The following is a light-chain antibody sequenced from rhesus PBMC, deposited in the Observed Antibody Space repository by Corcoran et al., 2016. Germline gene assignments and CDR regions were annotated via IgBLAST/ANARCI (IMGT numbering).Light chain of an antibody. CDR1: QRVSSY. CDR3: QQYTNWPLT. J-gene: IGKJ4*01. Sequence: EIVMTQSPATLSLSPGERATLSCRASQRVSSYVAWYQQKPDQAPRPLPYGASSRATGIPDRFSGSGSRTDFTLTISSLEPEDFAVYYCQQYTNWPLTFGGGTKVEIK. V-gene: IGKV3S9*01. CDR2: GAS.